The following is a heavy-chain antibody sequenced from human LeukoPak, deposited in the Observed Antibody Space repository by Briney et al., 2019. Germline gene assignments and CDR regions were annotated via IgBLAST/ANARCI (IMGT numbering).Heavy chain of an antibody. CDR2: MRYRGST. Sequence: PSETLSLTCTVSGGSISTYYWSWIRQPPGKGLEWIGYMRYRGSTNYNPSFKSRATASVDMSKNQLSLKLSSVTAADTAVYYCASIAVRNNYFEYWGQGTLVTVSS. V-gene: IGHV4-59*01. CDR1: GGSISTYY. D-gene: IGHD6-19*01. CDR3: ASIAVRNNYFEY. J-gene: IGHJ4*02.